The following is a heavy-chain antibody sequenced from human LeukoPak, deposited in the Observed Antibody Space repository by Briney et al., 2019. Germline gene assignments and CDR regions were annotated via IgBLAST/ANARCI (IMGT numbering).Heavy chain of an antibody. CDR3: ARDPFGCSSTSCYAP. D-gene: IGHD2-2*01. V-gene: IGHV3-21*01. Sequence: GGSLRLSCAASGFTFSSYSMNWVRQAPGKGLEWVSSISSSSSYIYYADSVKGRFTISRDNAKNSLYLQMNSQRAEDTAVYYCARDPFGCSSTSCYAPWGQGTLVTVSS. CDR1: GFTFSSYS. CDR2: ISSSSSYI. J-gene: IGHJ5*02.